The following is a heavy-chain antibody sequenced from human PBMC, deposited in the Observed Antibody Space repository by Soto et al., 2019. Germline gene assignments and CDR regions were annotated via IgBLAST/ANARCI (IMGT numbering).Heavy chain of an antibody. CDR1: GYGFTTYG. Sequence: QQVQSGAEVKKPGASVKVSCKGSGYGFTTYGITWVRQAPGQGLEWMAWISAHNGNTNYAQKLQGRVTVTRDTSTSTAYMELRSRRSDDTAVYYCARGRYGDYWGQGALVTVSS. CDR2: ISAHNGNT. CDR3: ARGRYGDY. V-gene: IGHV1-18*01. D-gene: IGHD1-1*01. J-gene: IGHJ4*02.